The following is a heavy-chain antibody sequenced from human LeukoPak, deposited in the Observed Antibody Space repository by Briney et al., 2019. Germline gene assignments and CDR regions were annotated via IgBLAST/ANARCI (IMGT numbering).Heavy chain of an antibody. D-gene: IGHD3-10*01. Sequence: SETLSLTCAVYGGSFSGYYWSWIRQPPGKGLEWIGEINHSGSTNYNPSLKSRVTIPVDTSKNQFSLKLSSVTAADTAVYYCARGGRYYYGSGNYWGQGTLVTVSS. CDR3: ARGGRYYYGSGNY. CDR2: INHSGST. CDR1: GGSFSGYY. J-gene: IGHJ4*02. V-gene: IGHV4-34*01.